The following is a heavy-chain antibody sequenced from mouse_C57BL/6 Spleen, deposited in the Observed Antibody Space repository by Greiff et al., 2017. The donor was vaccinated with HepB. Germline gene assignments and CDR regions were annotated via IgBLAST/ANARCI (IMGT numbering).Heavy chain of an antibody. Sequence: QVQLQQSGTELVKPGASVKLSCKASGYTFTSYWMHWVKQRPGQGLEWIGNINPSNGGTNYNEKFKSKATLTVDKSSSAAYMQLSSLTSEDSAVYYRARDKNYYGSSYFDYWGQGTTLTVSS. D-gene: IGHD1-1*01. CDR1: GYTFTSYW. CDR2: INPSNGGT. CDR3: ARDKNYYGSSYFDY. J-gene: IGHJ2*01. V-gene: IGHV1-53*01.